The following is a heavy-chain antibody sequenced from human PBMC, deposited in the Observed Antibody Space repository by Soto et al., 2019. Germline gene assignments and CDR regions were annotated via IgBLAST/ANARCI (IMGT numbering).Heavy chain of an antibody. CDR3: ARGADFWSAYYYYMDV. D-gene: IGHD3-3*01. Sequence: AQLLESGGGLVQPGGSLRLSCAASGFSFSRHAMSWVRQAPGKGLEWVSAISFSGDSTYYADSVRGRFTISRDNYKNTQYLQMNSLRAEDTAVYYCARGADFWSAYYYYMDVWGKGTTVTVSS. CDR1: GFSFSRHA. CDR2: ISFSGDST. V-gene: IGHV3-23*01. J-gene: IGHJ6*03.